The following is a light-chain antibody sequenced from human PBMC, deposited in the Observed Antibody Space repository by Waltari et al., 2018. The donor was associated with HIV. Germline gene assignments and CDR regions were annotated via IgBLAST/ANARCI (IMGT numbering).Light chain of an antibody. CDR1: SYNVGNNY. J-gene: IGLJ1*01. CDR2: EDN. V-gene: IGLV1-51*02. Sequence: QSVLTQPPSVSAAPGQKVTISCSGSSYNVGNNYVPWYRHLPGTAPNLLIYEDNKRPSGIPDRISGSKSGTSATLGITGLQTGDEADYYCATWDSDLRLGVVGAGTKVTVL. CDR3: ATWDSDLRLGV.